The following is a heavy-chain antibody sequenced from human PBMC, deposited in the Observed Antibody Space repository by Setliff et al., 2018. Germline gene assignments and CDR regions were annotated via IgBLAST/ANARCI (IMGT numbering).Heavy chain of an antibody. J-gene: IGHJ4*02. CDR2: IIPIFGTA. D-gene: IGHD3-10*01. V-gene: IGHV1-69*06. CDR1: GGTFSSYA. CDR3: ARMSPWGVTPGNFDY. Sequence: SVKVSCKASGGTFSSYAISWVRQAPGQGLEWMGRIIPIFGTANYAQKFQGRVTITADKSTSTAYMELSSLRSEDTAVYYCARMSPWGVTPGNFDYWGQGTLVTVSS.